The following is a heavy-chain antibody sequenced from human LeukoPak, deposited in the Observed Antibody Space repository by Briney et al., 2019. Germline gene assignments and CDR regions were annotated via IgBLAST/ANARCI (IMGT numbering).Heavy chain of an antibody. CDR3: ARDWGYMDV. Sequence: GGAPRLSFAAPGFTFSDYYMSWIRPAPGEGLEWVSYISSSGSTIYYADSVKGRFTISRDNAKNSLYLQMNSLRAEDTAVYYCARDWGYMDVWGKGTTVTISS. V-gene: IGHV3-11*01. D-gene: IGHD3-16*01. J-gene: IGHJ6*03. CDR2: ISSSGSTI. CDR1: GFTFSDYY.